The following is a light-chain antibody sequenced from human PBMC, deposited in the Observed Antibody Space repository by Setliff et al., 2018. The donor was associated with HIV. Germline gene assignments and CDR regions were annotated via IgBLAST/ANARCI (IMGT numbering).Light chain of an antibody. CDR1: SSDVGDYNY. V-gene: IGLV2-14*01. CDR3: GSYTSSDTPYV. J-gene: IGLJ1*01. CDR2: VVT. Sequence: QSVLTQPASVSGSPGQSLTISCTGASSDVGDYNYFSWYQQHPGKAPKLMIYVVTNRPSGISNRFSGSKSGDTASLTISGLQAEDEADYYCGSYTSSDTPYVFGTGTKVTVL.